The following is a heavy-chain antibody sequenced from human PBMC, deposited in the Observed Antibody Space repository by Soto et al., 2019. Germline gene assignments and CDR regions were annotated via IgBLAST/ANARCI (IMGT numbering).Heavy chain of an antibody. CDR2: ISSSGSTI. Sequence: GGSLRLSCAASGFTFSDYYMSWIRQAPGKGLEWVSYISSSGSTIYYADSVKGRFTISRDNAKNSLYLQMNSLRAEDTAVYYCARDEHNYYGSGVNFDYWGQGTLVTVSS. D-gene: IGHD3-10*01. J-gene: IGHJ4*02. CDR3: ARDEHNYYGSGVNFDY. CDR1: GFTFSDYY. V-gene: IGHV3-11*01.